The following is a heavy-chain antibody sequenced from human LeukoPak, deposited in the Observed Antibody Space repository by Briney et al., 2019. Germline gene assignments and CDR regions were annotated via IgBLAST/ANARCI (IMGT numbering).Heavy chain of an antibody. V-gene: IGHV3-7*05. J-gene: IGHJ3*01. CDR2: VKEDGSEK. CDR3: ARGGVSRAAFDV. CDR1: GFSFSTSW. Sequence: GGSLRLSCVASGFSFSTSWMSWVRQAPGKGPEWVANVKEDGSEKSYVDSVMGRFTISRDNAKNSLYLEMDSLRVEDTAVYSCARGGVSRAAFDVWGQGTMVTVSS.